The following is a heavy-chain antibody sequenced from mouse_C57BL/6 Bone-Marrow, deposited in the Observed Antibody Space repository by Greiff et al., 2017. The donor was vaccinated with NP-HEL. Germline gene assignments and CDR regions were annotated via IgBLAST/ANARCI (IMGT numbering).Heavy chain of an antibody. J-gene: IGHJ1*03. CDR3: AGQGDDSSSSWYFDV. CDR1: GFTFSDYY. Sequence: EVKVVESGGGLVQPGGSLKLSCAASGFTFSDYYMYWVRQTPEKRLEWVAYISNGGGSTYYPDNVKGRFTFSRDNAKITLYLQMSRLKSEDTAMYYCAGQGDDSSSSWYFDVWGTGTTVTVSS. D-gene: IGHD1-1*01. V-gene: IGHV5-12*01. CDR2: ISNGGGST.